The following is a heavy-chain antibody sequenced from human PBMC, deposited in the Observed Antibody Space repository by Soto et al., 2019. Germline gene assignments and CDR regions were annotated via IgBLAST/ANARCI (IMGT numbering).Heavy chain of an antibody. Sequence: GGSLRLSCAASGFTFSDYYMSWIRQAPGKGLEWVSYISSSGSTIYYADSVKGRFTISRDNAKNSLYLQMNSLRAEDTAVYYCARVSLAVAGIRDDAFDIWGQGTMVTVSS. V-gene: IGHV3-11*01. D-gene: IGHD6-19*01. CDR3: ARVSLAVAGIRDDAFDI. CDR1: GFTFSDYY. CDR2: ISSSGSTI. J-gene: IGHJ3*02.